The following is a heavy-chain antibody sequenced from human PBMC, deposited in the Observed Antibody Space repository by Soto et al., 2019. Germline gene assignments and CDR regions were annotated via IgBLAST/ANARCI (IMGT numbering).Heavy chain of an antibody. D-gene: IGHD3-3*01. J-gene: IGHJ4*02. Sequence: EVQLLESGGGLVQPGGSLRLSCAASGFTFSSYAMSWVRQAPGKGLEWVSGISGSGGSTYYADSVKGRFTISRDNTKNTLNLQFNSLRGVNTAVNYCSKDACITIFGVGIRGPYYFDFWGQGTLVTVSS. CDR2: ISGSGGST. CDR3: SKDACITIFGVGIRGPYYFDF. CDR1: GFTFSSYA. V-gene: IGHV3-23*01.